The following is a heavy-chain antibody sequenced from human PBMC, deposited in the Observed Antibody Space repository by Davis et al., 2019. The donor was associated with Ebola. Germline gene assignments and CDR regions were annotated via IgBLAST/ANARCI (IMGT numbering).Heavy chain of an antibody. CDR3: AKDPGGQWLVLGAFDI. CDR1: GFTVSSNY. D-gene: IGHD6-19*01. Sequence: GGSLRLSCAASGFTVSSNYMNWVRQAPGKGLEWVSGIYSGGSTYCADSVKGRFTISRDNSKNTLFLQMNTLRAEDAAVYYCAKDPGGQWLVLGAFDIWGQGTMVTVSS. V-gene: IGHV3-53*01. J-gene: IGHJ3*02. CDR2: IYSGGST.